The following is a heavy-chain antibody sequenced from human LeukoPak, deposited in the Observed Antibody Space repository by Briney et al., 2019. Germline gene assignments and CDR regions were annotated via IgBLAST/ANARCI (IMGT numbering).Heavy chain of an antibody. CDR1: GGSISSYY. Sequence: SETLSLTCTVSGGSISSYYWGWIRQPPGKELEWIGYIYYSGSTNYNPSLKSRVAISIDTSKNRFSLKLSSVTAADTAVYYCARHGGGWVGAFDYWGQGTLVTVSS. V-gene: IGHV4-59*08. CDR2: IYYSGST. J-gene: IGHJ4*02. CDR3: ARHGGGWVGAFDY. D-gene: IGHD1-26*01.